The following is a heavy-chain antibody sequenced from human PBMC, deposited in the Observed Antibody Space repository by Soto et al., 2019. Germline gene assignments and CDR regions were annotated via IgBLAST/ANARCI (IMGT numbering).Heavy chain of an antibody. Sequence: QVQLVQSGAEVKKPGSSVKVSCKASGDTFNNHTISWVRQAPGQGLEWMGRIIPVLSVANYAQKFQGRVTITADKSTSTAYMEVSSLRSEDTAMYYCARVSEMGTMSKGYYYYMDVWGKGTTVTVSS. V-gene: IGHV1-69*02. J-gene: IGHJ6*03. CDR2: IIPVLSVA. CDR3: ARVSEMGTMSKGYYYYMDV. D-gene: IGHD5-12*01. CDR1: GDTFNNHT.